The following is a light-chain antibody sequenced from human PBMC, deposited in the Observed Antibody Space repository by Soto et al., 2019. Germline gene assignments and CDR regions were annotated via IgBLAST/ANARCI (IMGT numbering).Light chain of an antibody. CDR3: RHRSNWPPTIT. V-gene: IGKV3-11*01. CDR1: QSVTTC. Sequence: EIVLTQPPATLSMSPAERPTLSCRASQSVTTCLAGYQQKPGHAPRRLIYDASDRATGIPARFSGSGAWTDFTLTISSLVADDVSVYYCRHRSNWPPTITFGQGTRLEIK. J-gene: IGKJ5*01. CDR2: DAS.